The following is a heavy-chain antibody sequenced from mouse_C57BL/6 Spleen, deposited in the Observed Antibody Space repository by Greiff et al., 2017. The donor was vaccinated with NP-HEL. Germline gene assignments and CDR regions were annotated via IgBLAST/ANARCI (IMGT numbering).Heavy chain of an antibody. CDR2: INPSTGGT. V-gene: IGHV1-42*01. D-gene: IGHD1-1*01. CDR1: GYSFTGYY. Sequence: EVKLQESGPELVKPGASVKISCKASGYSFTGYYMNWVKQSPEKSLEWIGEINPSTGGTTYNQKFKAKATLTVDKSSSTAYMQLKSLTSEDSAVYYCARFPPIYYYGSSYGGGAMDYWGQGTSVTVSS. J-gene: IGHJ4*01. CDR3: ARFPPIYYYGSSYGGGAMDY.